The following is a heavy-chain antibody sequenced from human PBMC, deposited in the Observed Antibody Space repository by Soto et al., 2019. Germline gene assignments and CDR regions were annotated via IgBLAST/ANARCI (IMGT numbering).Heavy chain of an antibody. J-gene: IGHJ5*02. CDR1: GYTFTSYG. V-gene: IGHV1-18*01. Sequence: ASVKVSCKASGYTFTSYGISWVRQAPGQGLEWMGWISAYNGNTNYAQKLQGRVTMTTDTSTSTAYMELRSLRSDDTAVYYCARVGYDILTGFSNNWFDPWGQGALVTVSS. D-gene: IGHD3-9*01. CDR2: ISAYNGNT. CDR3: ARVGYDILTGFSNNWFDP.